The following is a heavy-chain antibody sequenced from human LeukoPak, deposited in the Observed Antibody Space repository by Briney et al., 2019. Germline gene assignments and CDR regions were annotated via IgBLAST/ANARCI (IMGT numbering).Heavy chain of an antibody. CDR2: ISGSGGST. D-gene: IGHD1-26*01. CDR1: GFTFSSYA. Sequence: PGGSLRLSCAASGFTFSSYAMRRVRQAPGKGLEWVSSISGSGGSTYYADSVKGRFTISRDNSKNTLFLQMNSLRAEDTAVYYCAKVPIVGATIGYFDFWGQGTLVTVSS. J-gene: IGHJ4*02. CDR3: AKVPIVGATIGYFDF. V-gene: IGHV3-23*01.